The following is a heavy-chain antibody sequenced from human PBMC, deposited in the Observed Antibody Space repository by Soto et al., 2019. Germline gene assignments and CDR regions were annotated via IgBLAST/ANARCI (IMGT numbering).Heavy chain of an antibody. Sequence: QVQLVQSGAEVKKPGPSVKVSCKASGYTFTGYYMHWVRQAPGQGLEWMGWINPNSGGTNYAQKFQGWVTMTRDTSISTAYMELSRLRSDDTAVYYCARDTAYDFWSGYGYYGMDVWGQGTTVTVSS. D-gene: IGHD3-3*01. CDR1: GYTFTGYY. CDR3: ARDTAYDFWSGYGYYGMDV. J-gene: IGHJ6*02. V-gene: IGHV1-2*04. CDR2: INPNSGGT.